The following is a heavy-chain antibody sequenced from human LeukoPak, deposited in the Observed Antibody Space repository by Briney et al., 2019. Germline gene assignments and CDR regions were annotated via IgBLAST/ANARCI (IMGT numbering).Heavy chain of an antibody. CDR2: INPNSGGT. J-gene: IGHJ4*02. D-gene: IGHD6-13*01. Sequence: ASVKVSCKASGYTFTGYYMHWVRQAPGQGLEWMGWINPNSGGTNYAQKFQGRVTMTRDTSISTAYMELSRLRSDDTAVYYCATPGIAAAGISYFDYWGQGTLVTVSS. CDR1: GYTFTGYY. CDR3: ATPGIAAAGISYFDY. V-gene: IGHV1-2*02.